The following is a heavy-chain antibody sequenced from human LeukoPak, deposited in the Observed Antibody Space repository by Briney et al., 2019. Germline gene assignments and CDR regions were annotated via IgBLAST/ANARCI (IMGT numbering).Heavy chain of an antibody. V-gene: IGHV4-59*11. CDR1: GGSMSSHY. J-gene: IGHJ3*02. Sequence: PSETLSLTCTVSGGSMSSHYWSWIRQPPGKGLEWLGYISYIGSTNYSPSLKSRVTISVDTSKNQFSLRLSSVTAADTAVYFCAGDQLALNALNIWGHGTMVSVSS. CDR3: AGDQLALNALNI. D-gene: IGHD1-1*01. CDR2: ISYIGST.